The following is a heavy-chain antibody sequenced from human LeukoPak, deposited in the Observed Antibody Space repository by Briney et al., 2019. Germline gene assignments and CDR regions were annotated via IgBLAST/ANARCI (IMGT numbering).Heavy chain of an antibody. CDR2: INPSGGST. J-gene: IGHJ6*02. CDR1: GYTFTSYY. V-gene: IGHV1-46*01. Sequence: ASVKVSCKASGYTFTSYYMYWVRQAPGQGLEWMGIINPSGGSTSYAQKFQGRVTMTRDTSTSTVYMELSSLRSEDTAVYYCARVFGADYYYYGMDVWGQGTTVTVSS. CDR3: ARVFGADYYYYGMDV. D-gene: IGHD3-10*01.